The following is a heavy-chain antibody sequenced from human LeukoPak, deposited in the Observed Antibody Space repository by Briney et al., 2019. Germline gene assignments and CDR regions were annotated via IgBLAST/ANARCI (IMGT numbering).Heavy chain of an antibody. V-gene: IGHV3-30-3*01. CDR2: ISYDGSNK. CDR3: ARDHLFFDY. J-gene: IGHJ4*02. Sequence: GRSLRLSCAASGFTFSSYAMHWVRQAPGKGLEWVAVISYDGSNKYYADSVKGRFTISRDNSKNTLYLQMNSLRAEDTAVYYCARDHLFFDYWGQGTLVTVSS. CDR1: GFTFSSYA.